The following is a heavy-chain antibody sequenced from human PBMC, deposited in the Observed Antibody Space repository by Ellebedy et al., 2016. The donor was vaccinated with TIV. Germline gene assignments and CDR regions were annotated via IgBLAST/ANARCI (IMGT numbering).Heavy chain of an antibody. D-gene: IGHD1-14*01. CDR3: AKSPSRKPGLVDS. CDR2: ITSINT. J-gene: IGHJ4*02. Sequence: GESLKISCAASGFTFSSYGMSWVRQAPGKGLEWVSTITSINTHYADSVKGRFIISRDNSKNTLYLQMSSLRAEDTAVYYCAKSPSRKPGLVDSWGQGTLVTVSS. V-gene: IGHV3-23*01. CDR1: GFTFSSYG.